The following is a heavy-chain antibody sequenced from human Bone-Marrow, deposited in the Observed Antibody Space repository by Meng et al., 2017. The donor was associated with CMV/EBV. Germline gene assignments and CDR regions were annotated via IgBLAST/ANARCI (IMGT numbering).Heavy chain of an antibody. CDR2: ISSSSSYI. CDR1: GFTFSSYS. CDR3: ARDARKSYYDFWSGYYNKHYYYYGRDV. J-gene: IGHJ6*02. V-gene: IGHV3-21*01. D-gene: IGHD3-3*01. Sequence: GESLKISCAASGFTFSSYSMNWVRQAPGKGLEWVSSISSSSSYIYYADSVKGRFTISRDNAKNSLYLQMNSLRAEDTAVYYCARDARKSYYDFWSGYYNKHYYYYGRDVWGQGTTVNVTS.